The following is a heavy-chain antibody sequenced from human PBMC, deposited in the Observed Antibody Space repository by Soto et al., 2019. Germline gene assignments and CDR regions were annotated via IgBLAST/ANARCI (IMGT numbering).Heavy chain of an antibody. CDR3: ARDDYGDPFGY. Sequence: QVQLVQSGAEVKKPGSSVKVSCKASGGTFSSYTISWVRQAPGQGLEWMGRIIPILGIANYAQKFQGRVTITADKSTSTAYMELSSLRSEDAAAYYCARDDYGDPFGYWGQGTLVTVSS. V-gene: IGHV1-69*08. CDR2: IIPILGIA. J-gene: IGHJ4*02. CDR1: GGTFSSYT. D-gene: IGHD4-17*01.